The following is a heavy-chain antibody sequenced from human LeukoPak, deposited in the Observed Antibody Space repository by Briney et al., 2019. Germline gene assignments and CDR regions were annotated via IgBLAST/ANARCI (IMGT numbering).Heavy chain of an antibody. Sequence: PSETLSLTCSVSGGSISGTSYCWGWIRQPPGKGPEWIGSHYHTGRIYHNPSLNSRVTISVDTSKNQFSLKLSSVTDADTAVYYCAREDYYFDSWGQGTLVTVSS. J-gene: IGHJ4*02. V-gene: IGHV4-39*07. CDR1: GGSISGTSYC. CDR3: AREDYYFDS. CDR2: HYHTGRI.